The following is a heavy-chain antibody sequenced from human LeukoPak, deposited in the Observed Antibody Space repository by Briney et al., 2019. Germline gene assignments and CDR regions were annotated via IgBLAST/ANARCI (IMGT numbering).Heavy chain of an antibody. CDR1: GGSFNGHY. V-gene: IGHV4-34*01. D-gene: IGHD2-15*01. Sequence: SETLSLTCAVYGGSFNGHYYSWIRQSPAKGLEWIGEINHSGRYFYNPPLQSRVTISIDPSKNQFSLRLTSVTAADTAVYYCARRRGPTPDYWGQGTLVTVSS. J-gene: IGHJ4*02. CDR3: ARRRGPTPDY. CDR2: INHSGRY.